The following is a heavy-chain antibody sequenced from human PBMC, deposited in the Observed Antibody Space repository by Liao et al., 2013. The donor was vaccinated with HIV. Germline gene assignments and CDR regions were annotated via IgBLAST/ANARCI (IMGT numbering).Heavy chain of an antibody. Sequence: QVQLQESGPGLVKPSQTLSLTCAVSGASISSGSYYWTWIRQPAGKGLEWIGQIYTSGSTTYNPSLKSRVTISIDTSKRQVSLNLNSVTAADTAVYYCARDRLTTVITGGKYDHYYYMDVWGKGTTVTVSS. CDR1: GASISSGSYY. J-gene: IGHJ6*03. CDR2: IYTSGST. CDR3: ARDRLTTVITGGKYDHYYYMDV. D-gene: IGHD4-23*01. V-gene: IGHV4-61*02.